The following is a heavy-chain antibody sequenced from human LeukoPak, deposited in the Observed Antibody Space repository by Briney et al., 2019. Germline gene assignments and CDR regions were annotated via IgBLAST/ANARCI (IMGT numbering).Heavy chain of an antibody. CDR2: LSRGGGST. V-gene: IGHV3-23*01. CDR1: GFPFNMFG. J-gene: IGHJ4*02. D-gene: IGHD2-8*01. CDR3: AKEQRIRHCSEGVCMEGYYFDY. Sequence: GGSLRLSCTGSGFPFNMFGIHWVRQAPGQGLDWVSGLSRGGGSTNYADSVKGRFTISRDYSKNMVFLQMNSLRPEDTAVYYCAKEQRIRHCSEGVCMEGYYFDYWDQGSLVTVSS.